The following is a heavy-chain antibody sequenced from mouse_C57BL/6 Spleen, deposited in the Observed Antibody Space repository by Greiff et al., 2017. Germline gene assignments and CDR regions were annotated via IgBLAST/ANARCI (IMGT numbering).Heavy chain of an antibody. D-gene: IGHD1-1*01. CDR3: ARSHYDYAMDY. Sequence: QVQLKQSGAELARPGASVKMSCKASGYTFTSYTMHWVKQRPGQGLEWIGYINPSSGYTKYNQKFKDKATLTADKSSSPAYMQLSSLTSEDSAVYYCARSHYDYAMDYWGQGTSVTVSS. CDR2: INPSSGYT. J-gene: IGHJ4*01. V-gene: IGHV1-4*01. CDR1: GYTFTSYT.